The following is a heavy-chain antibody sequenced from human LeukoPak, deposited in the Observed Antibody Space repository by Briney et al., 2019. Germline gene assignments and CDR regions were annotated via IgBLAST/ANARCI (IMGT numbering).Heavy chain of an antibody. V-gene: IGHV3-23*01. CDR3: AKAVSSSTAGSDY. CDR2: LSGSGAST. J-gene: IGHJ4*02. D-gene: IGHD6-13*01. Sequence: PGGSLRLSCAGSGLTLCTYAMGWVRQAPGKGVGWGSGLSGSGASTYYVDSVRGRFTISRDNSKNTLYLQMNSLRAEDTALYYCAKAVSSSTAGSDYWGQGTLVTVSS. CDR1: GLTLCTYA.